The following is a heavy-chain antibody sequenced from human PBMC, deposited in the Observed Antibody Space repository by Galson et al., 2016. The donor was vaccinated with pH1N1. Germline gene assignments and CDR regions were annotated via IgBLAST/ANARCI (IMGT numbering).Heavy chain of an antibody. CDR1: GFAFDDFA. CDR3: AKGAGRYYVGSGSFNY. V-gene: IGHV3-9*01. Sequence: SLRLSCAASGFAFDDFAMHWVRHVPGKGLEWVSGISWNSNSIGYADSVKGRFTISRDSAKKSLFLQMNSLRVEDTALYSCAKGAGRYYVGSGSFNYWGQGTQVTVSS. D-gene: IGHD3-10*01. CDR2: ISWNSNSI. J-gene: IGHJ4*02.